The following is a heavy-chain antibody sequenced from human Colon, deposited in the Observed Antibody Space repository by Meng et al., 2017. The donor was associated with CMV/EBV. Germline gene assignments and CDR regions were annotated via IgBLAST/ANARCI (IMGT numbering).Heavy chain of an antibody. V-gene: IGHV3-30*18. D-gene: IGHD1-26*01. CDR3: AKDRIGGGATTFDD. CDR2: IADGGDNK. CDR1: GLTFSDEG. J-gene: IGHJ4*02. Sequence: SGLTFSDEGRHWDRKEAGKGMEWGGDIADGGDNKQKAETVKGRLTTSRDNSMHTVSLQMNSLRPEDTALYYCAKDRIGGGATTFDDWGQGTLVTVSS.